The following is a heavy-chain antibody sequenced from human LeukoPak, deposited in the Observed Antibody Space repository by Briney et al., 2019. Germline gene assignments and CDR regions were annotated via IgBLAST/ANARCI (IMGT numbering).Heavy chain of an antibody. D-gene: IGHD6-13*01. CDR3: ARLKPTPGPYSSSWFAFDY. V-gene: IGHV4-34*01. J-gene: IGHJ4*02. Sequence: PSETLSLTCTVYGGSFSGYYWSWIRQPPGKGLEWIGEINHSGSTNYNPSLKSRVTISVDTSKNQFSLKLSSVTAADTAVYYCARLKPTPGPYSSSWFAFDYWGQGTLVTVSS. CDR2: INHSGST. CDR1: GGSFSGYY.